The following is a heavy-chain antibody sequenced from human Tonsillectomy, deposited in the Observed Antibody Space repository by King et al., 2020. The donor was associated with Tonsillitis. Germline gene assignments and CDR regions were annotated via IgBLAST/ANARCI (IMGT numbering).Heavy chain of an antibody. CDR1: GFTFSSYW. V-gene: IGHV3-7*03. D-gene: IGHD6-19*01. CDR3: AKHGWYHFDY. CDR2: IRQDGGET. J-gene: IGHJ4*01. Sequence: VQLVESGGGLVQPGGSLRLSCEASGFTFSSYWMGWVRQAPGKGLEWVGNIRQDGGETLYVDSVKGRFTISRDNAKNSLYLQMNSLRAEDTAVYYCAKHGWYHFDYWGHGTLVTVSS.